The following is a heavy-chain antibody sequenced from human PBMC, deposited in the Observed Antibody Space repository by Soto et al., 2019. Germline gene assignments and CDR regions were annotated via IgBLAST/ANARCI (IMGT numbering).Heavy chain of an antibody. CDR2: IYYSGST. Sequence: PAETLSLTCTGSGGSISSGGYYWSWIRQHPGKGLEWIGYIYYSGSTYYNPSLKSRVTISVYTSKNQFSLKLSSVTAAYTAVYNCARVTGDCSGGSCQNSPSTWFYTRAQDTLLPVSA. D-gene: IGHD2-15*01. V-gene: IGHV4-31*02. J-gene: IGHJ5*02. CDR3: ARVTGDCSGGSCQNSPSTWFYT. CDR1: GGSISSGGYY.